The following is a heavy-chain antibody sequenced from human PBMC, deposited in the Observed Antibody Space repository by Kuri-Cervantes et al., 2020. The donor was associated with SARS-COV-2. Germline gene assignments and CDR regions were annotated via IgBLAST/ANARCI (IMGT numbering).Heavy chain of an antibody. J-gene: IGHJ4*01. Sequence: AAFKVSCNASGYTSTGYYMHWVRQPPGQGLEWMGWINTNGCGTNYAQKFQGRVTMTRGTSITTAYMELSRLRFDDTAVYYCARVRQNDFQAFDYWGHGTLVTVSS. CDR3: ARVRQNDFQAFDY. CDR2: INTNGCGT. CDR1: GYTSTGYY. D-gene: IGHD3-3*01. V-gene: IGHV1-2*02.